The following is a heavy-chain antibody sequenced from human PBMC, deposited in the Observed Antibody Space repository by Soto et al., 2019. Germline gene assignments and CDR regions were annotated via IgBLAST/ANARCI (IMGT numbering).Heavy chain of an antibody. V-gene: IGHV3-33*01. CDR3: ARERIAARRTLDY. CDR1: AFTFSNYA. J-gene: IGHJ4*02. D-gene: IGHD6-6*01. Sequence: QVYLVESGGGVVQPGRSLRLSCEASAFTFSNYAMHWVRQAPGRGLEWVDLIWCDGSNEHYADSLKGRFTISRDNSKNTVYLQMNSLTADDTAVYYCARERIAARRTLDYWGQGTLVTVSS. CDR2: IWCDGSNE.